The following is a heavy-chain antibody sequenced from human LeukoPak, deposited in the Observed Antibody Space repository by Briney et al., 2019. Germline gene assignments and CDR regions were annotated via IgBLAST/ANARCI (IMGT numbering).Heavy chain of an antibody. J-gene: IGHJ4*02. CDR1: GGSISSYY. D-gene: IGHD1-26*01. V-gene: IGHV4-59*01. CDR2: IYYSGST. Sequence: SETLSLTCTVSGGSISSYYWSWIRQPPGKGLVWVGYIYYSGSTNYNPSLKSRVTISVDTSKNQISLKLSFVTAADTAVYYCARVGEVGATDYWGQGTLVTVSS. CDR3: ARVGEVGATDY.